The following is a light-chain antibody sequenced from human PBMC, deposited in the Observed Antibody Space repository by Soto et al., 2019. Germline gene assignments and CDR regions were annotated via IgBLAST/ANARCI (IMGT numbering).Light chain of an antibody. J-gene: IGKJ1*01. V-gene: IGKV1-5*03. CDR1: QTISSW. CDR3: QEDNSYSEA. CDR2: KAS. Sequence: DIQMTQSPSTLSGSVGDRVTITCRASQTISSWLAWYQQKPGKAPKLLIYKASTLKSGVPSRFSGSGSGTEFTLTISSLQPDDFATYYCQEDNSYSEAFGQGTNVELK.